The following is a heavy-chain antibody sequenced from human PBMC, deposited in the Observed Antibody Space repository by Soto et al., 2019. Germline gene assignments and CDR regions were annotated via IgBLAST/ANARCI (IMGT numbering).Heavy chain of an antibody. D-gene: IGHD1-26*01. V-gene: IGHV4-59*01. J-gene: IGHJ4*02. Sequence: PSETLSLTCIVSGGSISNYYWSWIRQPPGKGLEWIGYIYYSGSTNYNPSLTSRVTISVDTSKNQFSLKLNSVSAADTAVYYCARYSGTYYVYWGQGILVSVSS. CDR2: IYYSGST. CDR3: ARYSGTYYVY. CDR1: GGSISNYY.